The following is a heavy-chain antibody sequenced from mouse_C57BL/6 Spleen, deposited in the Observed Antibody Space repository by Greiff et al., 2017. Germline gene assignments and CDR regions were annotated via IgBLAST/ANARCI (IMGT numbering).Heavy chain of an antibody. D-gene: IGHD1-1*01. J-gene: IGHJ4*01. CDR3: AREIYYYGSSYDAMDY. CDR2: INPSNGGP. Sequence: QVQLQQPGTELVKPGASVKLSCKASGYTFTSYWMHWVKQRPGQGLEWIGNINPSNGGPNYNEKFKSKATLTVDKSSSTAYMQLSSLTSEDSAVYYGAREIYYYGSSYDAMDYWGQGTSVTVSA. V-gene: IGHV1-53*01. CDR1: GYTFTSYW.